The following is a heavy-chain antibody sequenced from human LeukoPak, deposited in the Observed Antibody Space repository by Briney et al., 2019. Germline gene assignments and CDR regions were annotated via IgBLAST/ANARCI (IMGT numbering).Heavy chain of an antibody. J-gene: IGHJ4*02. CDR3: ARALSGSPAVFDS. CDR1: TGSISDYY. CDR2: RYYSGAS. V-gene: IGHV4-59*08. Sequence: SETLSLTCAVSTGSISDYYWSWIRQPPGKGLEWIEFRYYSGASNYNPSLRGRVTISVDRSKSQVSLKMTSVTAADTAVYYCARALSGSPAVFDSWGQGTLVSVSS. D-gene: IGHD1-26*01.